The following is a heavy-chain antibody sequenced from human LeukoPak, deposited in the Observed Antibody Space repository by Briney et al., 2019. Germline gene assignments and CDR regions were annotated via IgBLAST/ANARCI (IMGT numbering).Heavy chain of an antibody. V-gene: IGHV3-7*01. D-gene: IGHD3-3*01. CDR2: IKHDGSEK. CDR1: GFIFTNYF. CDR3: ATDRGWRTSGYYLYYFEY. Sequence: GGSLRLSCAASGFIFTNYFMSWVRQAPGKGLEWVASIKHDGSEKYYVDSVRGRFTISRDNTMNTLYLQMSSLRAEDTAVYYCATDRGWRTSGYYLYYFEYWGQGTLVTYSS. J-gene: IGHJ4*02.